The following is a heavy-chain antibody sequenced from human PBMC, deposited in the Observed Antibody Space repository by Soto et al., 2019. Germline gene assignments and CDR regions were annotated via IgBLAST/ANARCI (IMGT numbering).Heavy chain of an antibody. CDR2: INPNSGGT. CDR1: GYTFTDYY. Sequence: ATVKVSCKASGYTFTDYYMHWVRQAPGQGLEWMGWINPNSGGTNYAQKFQGRVTMTRDTSISTAYMELSSLRSDDTAVYYCARRHSYQMPFDCWGQGTLVTVSS. D-gene: IGHD2-2*01. V-gene: IGHV1-2*02. CDR3: ARRHSYQMPFDC. J-gene: IGHJ4*02.